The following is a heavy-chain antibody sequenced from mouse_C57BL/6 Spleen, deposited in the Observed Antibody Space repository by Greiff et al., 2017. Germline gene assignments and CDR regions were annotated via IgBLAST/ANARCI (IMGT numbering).Heavy chain of an antibody. D-gene: IGHD1-1*01. CDR3: ARRTTTVVATGYFDV. J-gene: IGHJ1*03. CDR1: GYSFTDYN. CDR2: INPNYGTT. Sequence: VLLQQSGPELVKPGASVKISCKASGYSFTDYNMNWVKQSNGKSLEWIGVINPNYGTTSSNQKFKGKATLTVDQSSSTAYMQLNSLTSEDSAVYYCARRTTTVVATGYFDVWGTGTTVTVSS. V-gene: IGHV1-39*01.